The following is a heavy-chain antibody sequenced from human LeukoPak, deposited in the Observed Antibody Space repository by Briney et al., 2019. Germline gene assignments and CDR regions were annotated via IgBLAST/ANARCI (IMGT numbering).Heavy chain of an antibody. CDR2: INHSGST. CDR1: GGSFSGYY. Sequence: KPSETLSLTCAVYGGSFSGYYWSWIRQPPGKGLEWIGEINHSGSTNYNPSLKSRVTISVDTSKNQFSLKLSSVTAADTAVYYCARGAHSSGYSRFDYWGQGTLVTVSS. J-gene: IGHJ4*02. V-gene: IGHV4-34*01. CDR3: ARGAHSSGYSRFDY. D-gene: IGHD3-22*01.